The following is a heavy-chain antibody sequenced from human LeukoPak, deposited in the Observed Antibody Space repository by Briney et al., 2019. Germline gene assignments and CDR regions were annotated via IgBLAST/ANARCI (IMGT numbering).Heavy chain of an antibody. J-gene: IGHJ3*02. CDR1: GFTFSSYA. D-gene: IGHD3-22*01. V-gene: IGHV3-30-3*01. CDR2: ISYDGSNK. CDR3: ARENYYDSMSGAFDI. Sequence: GGSLRLSCAASGFTFSSYAMHWVRQAPGKGLEWVAVISYDGSNKYYADSVKGRFTISRDNSKNTLYLQMNSLRAEDTAVYYCARENYYDSMSGAFDIWGQGTMATVSS.